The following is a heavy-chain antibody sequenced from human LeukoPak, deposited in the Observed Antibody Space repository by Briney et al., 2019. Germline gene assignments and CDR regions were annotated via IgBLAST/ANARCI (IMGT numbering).Heavy chain of an antibody. CDR1: GFTFSSYA. J-gene: IGHJ4*02. Sequence: GGSLRLSCAASGFTFSSYAMHWVRQAPGKGLEWVAVISYDGSNKYYADSVKGRFTISRDNAKNSLYLQMNSLRAEDTAVYYCARRYCRGGSCYSDYWGQGTLVTVSS. CDR3: ARRYCRGGSCYSDY. V-gene: IGHV3-30-3*01. CDR2: ISYDGSNK. D-gene: IGHD2-15*01.